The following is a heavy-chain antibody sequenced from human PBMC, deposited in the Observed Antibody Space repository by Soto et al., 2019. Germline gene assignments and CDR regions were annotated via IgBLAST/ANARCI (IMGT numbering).Heavy chain of an antibody. V-gene: IGHV1-8*01. CDR2: MNPNSGDT. Sequence: QVQLVQSGAEVKKPGASVKVSCKASGYTFTSYEINWVRQATGQGLEWMGWMNPNSGDTGYAQKFQGRVTMTRNTSISTAHMELSSLRSEDTAVYYCARGELLWFGELLRWGQGTLVTASS. D-gene: IGHD3-10*01. CDR1: GYTFTSYE. J-gene: IGHJ4*02. CDR3: ARGELLWFGELLR.